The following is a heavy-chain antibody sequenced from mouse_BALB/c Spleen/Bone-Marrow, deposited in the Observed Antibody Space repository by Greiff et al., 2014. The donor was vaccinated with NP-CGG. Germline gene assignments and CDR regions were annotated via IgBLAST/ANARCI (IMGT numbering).Heavy chain of an antibody. CDR2: ISYSGST. Sequence: VQLKESGPSLVKPSQTLSLTCSVTGDSLTSGYWNWIRKFPGNKLEYMGYISYSGSTYYNPSLKSRISITRDTSKNQYYLQLNSVTTEDTATYYCATGNAMDYWGQGTSVTVSS. CDR1: GDSLTSGY. V-gene: IGHV3-8*02. CDR3: ATGNAMDY. D-gene: IGHD4-1*01. J-gene: IGHJ4*01.